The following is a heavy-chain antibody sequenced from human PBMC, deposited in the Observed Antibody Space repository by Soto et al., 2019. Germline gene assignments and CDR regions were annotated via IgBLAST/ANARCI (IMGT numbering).Heavy chain of an antibody. CDR3: ARGSIAAPPGWFDP. J-gene: IGHJ5*02. CDR1: GGSISSYY. V-gene: IGHV4-4*07. D-gene: IGHD6-6*01. CDR2: IYTSGST. Sequence: PSETLSLTCTASGGSISSYYWSWIRQPAGKGLEWIGRIYTSGSTNYNPSLKSRVTMSVDTSKNQFSLKLSSVTAADTAVYYCARGSIAAPPGWFDPWGQGTLVTVS.